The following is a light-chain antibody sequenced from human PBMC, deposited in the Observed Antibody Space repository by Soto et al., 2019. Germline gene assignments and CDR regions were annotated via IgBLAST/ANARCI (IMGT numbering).Light chain of an antibody. CDR2: ATS. CDR1: QSISRY. CDR3: QQSYSTVFT. Sequence: DIQMTKSPSSLSASVGDRVTITCRASQSISRYLNWYKQKSGKAPKLLIYATSNLQSGVPSRFSGSGSGTDFTLTISSLQPEDFATYYCQQSYSTVFTFGPGTNMDIK. V-gene: IGKV1-39*01. J-gene: IGKJ3*01.